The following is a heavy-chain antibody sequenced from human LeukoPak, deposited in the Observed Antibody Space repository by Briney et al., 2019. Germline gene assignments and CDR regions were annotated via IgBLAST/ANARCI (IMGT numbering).Heavy chain of an antibody. J-gene: IGHJ6*02. Sequence: TPSETLSLTCTVSGGSISSGDYYWSWIRQPPGKGLEWIGYIYYSGSTYYNPSLKSRVTISVDTSKNQFSLKLSSVTAADTAVYYCARDVRVYYYDILTGSQVYYGMDVWGQGTTVTVSS. CDR2: IYYSGST. CDR3: ARDVRVYYYDILTGSQVYYGMDV. D-gene: IGHD3-9*01. V-gene: IGHV4-30-4*01. CDR1: GGSISSGDYY.